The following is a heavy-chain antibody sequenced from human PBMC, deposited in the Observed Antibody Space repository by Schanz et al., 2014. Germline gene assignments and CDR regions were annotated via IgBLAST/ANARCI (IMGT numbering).Heavy chain of an antibody. CDR1: GFSFSSYA. CDR2: LSEGGGGT. CDR3: AKDRSWDYDSSGYFDY. V-gene: IGHV3-23*01. Sequence: EVQLLESGGGLIQPGGSLRLSCAASGFSFSSYAMGWVRQARGKGLEWVSALSEGGGGTHYADSVRGRFTISSDSSKNTLYLQMNSLRAEDTAVYYCAKDRSWDYDSSGYFDYWGQGTLVTVSS. J-gene: IGHJ4*02. D-gene: IGHD3-22*01.